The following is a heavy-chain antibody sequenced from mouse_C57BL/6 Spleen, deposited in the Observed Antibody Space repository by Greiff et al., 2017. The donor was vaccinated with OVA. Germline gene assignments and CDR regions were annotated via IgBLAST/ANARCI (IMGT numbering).Heavy chain of an antibody. CDR1: GYTFTSYT. CDR3: ARGDDGYYEGAMDY. V-gene: IGHV1-4*01. Sequence: VQLQQSGAELARPGASVKMSCKASGYTFTSYTMHWVKQRPGQGLEWIGYINPSSGYTKYNQKFKDKATLTADKSSSTAYMQLSSLTSEDSAVYYCARGDDGYYEGAMDYWGQGTSVTVSS. D-gene: IGHD2-3*01. J-gene: IGHJ4*01. CDR2: INPSSGYT.